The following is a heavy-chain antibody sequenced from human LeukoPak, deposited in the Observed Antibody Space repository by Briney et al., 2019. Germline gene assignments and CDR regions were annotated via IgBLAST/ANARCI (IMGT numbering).Heavy chain of an antibody. Sequence: GGSLRLSCEASGLSFRSYGMSWVRQAPGKGLEWVSGIRGSGDNTYYTDSVKGRFTISRDNSKNTLYLQMSSLRVEDTAVYYCAKCWTSDGVCLNFDHWGQGALVTVSS. CDR2: IRGSGDNT. J-gene: IGHJ4*02. V-gene: IGHV3-23*01. D-gene: IGHD2-8*01. CDR1: GLSFRSYG. CDR3: AKCWTSDGVCLNFDH.